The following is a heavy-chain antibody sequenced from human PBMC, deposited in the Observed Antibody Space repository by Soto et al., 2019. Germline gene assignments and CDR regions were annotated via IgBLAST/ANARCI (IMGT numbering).Heavy chain of an antibody. J-gene: IGHJ4*02. D-gene: IGHD3-22*01. CDR3: AKDGDDSSGDLYYFDS. Sequence: EVQLLESGGGLVQPGGSLRLSCAASGFTFSTYAMSWVRQTPGKGLEWVSAISGSPSSTYYADSVKGRFTISRDNSKKTLFLQMSSLRAEDTAVYYCAKDGDDSSGDLYYFDSWGQGTLVTVSS. CDR1: GFTFSTYA. V-gene: IGHV3-23*01. CDR2: ISGSPSST.